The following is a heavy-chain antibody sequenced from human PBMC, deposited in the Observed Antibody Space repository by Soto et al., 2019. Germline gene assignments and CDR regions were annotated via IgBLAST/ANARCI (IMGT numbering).Heavy chain of an antibody. CDR2: ISAYNGNT. J-gene: IGHJ4*02. CDR3: AKTFGYSYAIDY. D-gene: IGHD5-18*01. Sequence: QVQLVQSGAEVKKPGASVKVSCKASGYTFTSYGISWVRQAPGQGLEWMGWISAYNGNTNDAQKLQGRGTMTTDTSHSTAYMELRRPRYDDTAVYSCAKTFGYSYAIDYWGQGPLVTVSS. V-gene: IGHV1-18*01. CDR1: GYTFTSYG.